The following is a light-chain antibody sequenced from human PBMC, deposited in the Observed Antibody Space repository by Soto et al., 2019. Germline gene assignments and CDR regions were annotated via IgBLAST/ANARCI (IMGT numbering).Light chain of an antibody. J-gene: IGLJ2*01. V-gene: IGLV2-14*01. CDR2: EVS. CDR3: SSYTSSNTLV. CDR1: RSDVGAYNY. Sequence: QSALTQPASVSGSPGQSITISCTGTRSDVGAYNYVSWYQQHPGKAPKLMIFEVSDRPSGVYNRFSGSKSGNTASLTISGLQAEDEADYYCSSYTSSNTLVFGGGSKLTVL.